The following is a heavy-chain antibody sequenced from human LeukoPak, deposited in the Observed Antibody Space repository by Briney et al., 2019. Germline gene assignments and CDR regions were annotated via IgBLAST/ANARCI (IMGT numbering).Heavy chain of an antibody. V-gene: IGHV3-23*01. J-gene: IGHJ3*02. Sequence: GGSLRLSCTASGFTFSTFAMGWVRQAPGKGRQWVSGINGSGDTTYYADSVKGRFAISRDNSENTLYLQMNRLRDEDTAVYHCAKDFLGTVPDVFDIWGQGTMVTVSS. CDR1: GFTFSTFA. CDR2: INGSGDTT. CDR3: AKDFLGTVPDVFDI. D-gene: IGHD7-27*01.